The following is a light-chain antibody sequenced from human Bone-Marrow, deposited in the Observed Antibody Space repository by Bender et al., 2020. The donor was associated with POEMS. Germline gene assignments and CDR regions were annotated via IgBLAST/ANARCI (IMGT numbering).Light chain of an antibody. Sequence: QSALTQPPSASGSPGQSVTISCTGTSSDVGGYNYVSWYQHHPGKAPQLIIYEVSDRPSGVSDRFSGSKSGNTASLTISGLQTEDEADYYCQSFDTSLSGWVFGAGTKLTV. CDR2: EVS. CDR1: SSDVGGYNY. V-gene: IGLV2-8*01. CDR3: QSFDTSLSGWV. J-gene: IGLJ3*02.